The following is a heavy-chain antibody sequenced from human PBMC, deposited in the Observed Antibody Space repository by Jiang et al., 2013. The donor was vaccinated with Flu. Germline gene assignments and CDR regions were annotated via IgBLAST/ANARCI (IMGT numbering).Heavy chain of an antibody. CDR2: IYYSGST. J-gene: IGHJ6*02. D-gene: IGHD3-10*01. V-gene: IGHV4-59*12. Sequence: LLKPSETLSLTCTVSGGSISSYYWSWIRQPPGKGLEWIGYIYYSGSTNYNPSLKSRVTISVDTSKNQFSLKLSSVTAADTAVYYCARMWFGESYGMDVWGQGTTVTVSS. CDR3: ARMWFGESYGMDV. CDR1: GGSISSYY.